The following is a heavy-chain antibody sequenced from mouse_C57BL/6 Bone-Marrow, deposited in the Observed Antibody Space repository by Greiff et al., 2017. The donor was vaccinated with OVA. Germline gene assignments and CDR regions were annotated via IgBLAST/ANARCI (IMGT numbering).Heavy chain of an antibody. J-gene: IGHJ2*01. Sequence: QVTLKESGPGILQPSQTLSLTCSFSGFSLSTFGMGVGWIRQPSGKGLEWLAHIWWDDDKYYNPALKSRLKISKDTSKNQVFLKIANVDTADTATYYCARILYGSSYVDYYFDCCGQGTTLTVSS. D-gene: IGHD1-1*01. V-gene: IGHV8-8*01. CDR1: GFSLSTFGMG. CDR2: IWWDDDK. CDR3: ARILYGSSYVDYYFDC.